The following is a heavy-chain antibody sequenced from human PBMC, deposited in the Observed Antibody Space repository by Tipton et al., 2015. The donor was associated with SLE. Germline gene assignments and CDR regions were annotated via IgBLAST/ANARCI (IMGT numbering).Heavy chain of an antibody. CDR1: GFTFSSYA. Sequence: SLRLSCAASGFTFSSYAMHWVRQAPGKGLEWVAVISYDGSNKYYADSVKGRFTISRDNSKNTLYLQMNSLRAEDTAVYYCARDLMGQWLVRGGGLFDYWGQGTLVTVSS. V-gene: IGHV3-30-3*01. CDR3: ARDLMGQWLVRGGGLFDY. D-gene: IGHD6-19*01. CDR2: ISYDGSNK. J-gene: IGHJ4*02.